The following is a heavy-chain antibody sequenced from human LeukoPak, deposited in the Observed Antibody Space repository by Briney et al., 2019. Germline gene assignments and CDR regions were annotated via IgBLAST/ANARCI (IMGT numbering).Heavy chain of an antibody. CDR2: INHSGST. J-gene: IGHJ6*04. V-gene: IGHV4-34*01. D-gene: IGHD3-10*01. CDR3: VRGSVRGVSYYYGMDV. CDR1: GGSVSGYY. Sequence: PETLSLTCAVYGGSVSGYYWSWIRQPPGKGLEWIGEINHSGSTNYNPSLKSRVTISVDTSKNQFSLKLSSVTAADTAVYYCVRGSVRGVSYYYGMDVWGKATTVTVSS.